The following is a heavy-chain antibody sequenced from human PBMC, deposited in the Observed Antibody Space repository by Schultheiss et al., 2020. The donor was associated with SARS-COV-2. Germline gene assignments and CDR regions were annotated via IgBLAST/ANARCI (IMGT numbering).Heavy chain of an antibody. Sequence: GGSLRLSCAASGFTFSSYAMSWVRQAPGKGLEWVSAISGSGGSTYYADSVKGRFTISRDNSKNTLYLQMNSLRGEDTAVYYCAKASVGATVRWFDPWGQGTLVTVSS. D-gene: IGHD1-26*01. V-gene: IGHV3-23*01. CDR2: ISGSGGST. CDR3: AKASVGATVRWFDP. J-gene: IGHJ5*02. CDR1: GFTFSSYA.